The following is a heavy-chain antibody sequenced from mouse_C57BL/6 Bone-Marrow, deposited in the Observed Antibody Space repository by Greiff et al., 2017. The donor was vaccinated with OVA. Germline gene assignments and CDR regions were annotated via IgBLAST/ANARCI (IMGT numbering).Heavy chain of an antibody. CDR3: ARKRTGLGGFAY. Sequence: VQLQQSGPELVKPGASVKISCKASGYSFTGYYMNWVKQSPEKSLEWIGEINPSTGGTTYNQKFKAKATLTVDKSSSTAYMQLKSLTSEDSAVYYCARKRTGLGGFAYWGQGTLVTVSA. CDR2: INPSTGGT. J-gene: IGHJ3*01. CDR1: GYSFTGYY. V-gene: IGHV1-42*01. D-gene: IGHD2-14*01.